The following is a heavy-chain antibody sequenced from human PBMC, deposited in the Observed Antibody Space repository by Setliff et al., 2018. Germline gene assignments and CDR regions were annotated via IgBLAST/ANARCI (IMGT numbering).Heavy chain of an antibody. Sequence: SETLSLTCAVYGESFSGHYWSWIRQPPGKGLEWIGEINHSGSTNYNPSLKSRIAMSVDTSKNQFSLELTSVTAADTAVYYWVRHERSGGNWLAGDCWGQGTLVTVSS. J-gene: IGHJ4*02. D-gene: IGHD2-15*01. CDR1: GESFSGHY. CDR3: VRHERSGGNWLAGDC. CDR2: INHSGST. V-gene: IGHV4-34*01.